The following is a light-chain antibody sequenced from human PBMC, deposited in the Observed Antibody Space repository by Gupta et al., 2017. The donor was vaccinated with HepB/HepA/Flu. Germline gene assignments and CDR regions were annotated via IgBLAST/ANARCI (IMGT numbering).Light chain of an antibody. CDR3: KQSKSTPWT. J-gene: IGKJ1*01. CDR1: QSISSY. CDR2: AAS. Sequence: DIQMTQSPSSLSASVGDRVTITCRASQSISSYLNWYQQKPGKAPKLLIYAASSLQSGVPSRFSGSGSGTDFTLTISSLQPEDFATYYCKQSKSTPWTFGQGTKVEIK. V-gene: IGKV1-39*01.